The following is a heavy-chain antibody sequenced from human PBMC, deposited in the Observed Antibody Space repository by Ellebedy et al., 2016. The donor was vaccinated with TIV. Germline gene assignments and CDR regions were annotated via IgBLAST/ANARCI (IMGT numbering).Heavy chain of an antibody. J-gene: IGHJ6*02. V-gene: IGHV4-59*01. CDR2: IYYSGST. Sequence: MPGGSLRLSCTVSGGSISSYYWSRIRQPPGKELEWIGYIYYSGSTNYNPSLKSRVTISVDTSKNQFSLKLSSVTAADTAVYYCASSLTMLRGGMDVWGQGTTVTVSS. CDR1: GGSISSYY. D-gene: IGHD3-10*01. CDR3: ASSLTMLRGGMDV.